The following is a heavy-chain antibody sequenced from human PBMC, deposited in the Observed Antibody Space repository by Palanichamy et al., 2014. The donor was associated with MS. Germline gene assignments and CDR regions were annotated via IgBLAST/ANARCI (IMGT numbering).Heavy chain of an antibody. CDR2: ISDSSSHI. Sequence: EVQLVESGGGLVKPGGSLRLSCAASGFIFSSYNMNWVRQAPGKGLEWVSSISDSSSHIYYAASVKGRFTSSRDNAKNSLYLQMNGLRAEDTAVYYCARGHTGAYQRNDGFDIWGQGTMITVSS. V-gene: IGHV3-21*02. J-gene: IGHJ3*02. CDR1: GFIFSSYN. D-gene: IGHD2-8*02. CDR3: ARGHTGAYQRNDGFDI.